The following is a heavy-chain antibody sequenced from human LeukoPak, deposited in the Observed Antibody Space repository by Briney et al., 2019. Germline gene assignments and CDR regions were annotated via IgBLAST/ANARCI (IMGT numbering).Heavy chain of an antibody. CDR3: ASVSKYQLRGGIAARPLYYYYMDV. CDR2: IYYSGST. Sequence: SETLSLTCSVSGYSISSGYYWGWIRQPPGKGLEWIGYIYYSGSTNYNPSLKSRVTISVDTSKNQFSLKLSSVTAADTAVYYCASVSKYQLRGGIAARPLYYYYMDVWGKGTTVTVSS. V-gene: IGHV4-61*01. D-gene: IGHD2-2*01. J-gene: IGHJ6*03. CDR1: GYSISSGYY.